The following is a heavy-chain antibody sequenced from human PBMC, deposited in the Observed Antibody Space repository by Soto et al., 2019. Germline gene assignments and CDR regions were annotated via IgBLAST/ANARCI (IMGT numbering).Heavy chain of an antibody. J-gene: IGHJ6*02. Sequence: GSGPTLVNPTQTLTLTCTFSGFSLTTHGVCVTWVRQPPGKALEWLALIDWDDGKYYNTSLKTRLTISKDTSKNQVVLTVTNMDPADTATYFCARTRMSGRVHHQFYSGTDGWGQGTTVTVSS. V-gene: IGHV2-70*13. D-gene: IGHD4-4*01. CDR3: ARTRMSGRVHHQFYSGTDG. CDR1: GFSLTTHGVC. CDR2: IDWDDGK.